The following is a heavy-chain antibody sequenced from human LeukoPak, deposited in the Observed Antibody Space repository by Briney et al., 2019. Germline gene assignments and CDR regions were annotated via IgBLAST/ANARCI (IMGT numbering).Heavy chain of an antibody. CDR3: ARGQGGSGWYPPPYYFDY. CDR2: INHSGST. D-gene: IGHD6-19*01. V-gene: IGHV4-34*01. J-gene: IGHJ4*02. CDR1: GGPFSGYY. Sequence: PSETLSLTCAVYGGPFSGYYWSWTRQPPGKGLEWIGEINHSGSTNYNPSLKSRVTISVDTSKNQFSLKLSSVTAADTAVYYCARGQGGSGWYPPPYYFDYWGQGTLVTVSS.